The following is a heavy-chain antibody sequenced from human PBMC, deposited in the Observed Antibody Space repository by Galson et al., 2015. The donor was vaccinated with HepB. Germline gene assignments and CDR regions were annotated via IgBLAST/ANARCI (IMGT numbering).Heavy chain of an antibody. D-gene: IGHD2/OR15-2a*01. Sequence: TLSLTCAVYGGSFSDFYWSWIRQPPGKGLEWIGYIYHSGSANYNPSLKSRVTILVDTSKNQFSLKLSSVTAADTAVYYCARAPSAIIVKYFDLWGRGTLVTVSS. CDR3: ARAPSAIIVKYFDL. J-gene: IGHJ2*01. CDR2: IYHSGSA. V-gene: IGHV4-59*01. CDR1: GGSFSDFY.